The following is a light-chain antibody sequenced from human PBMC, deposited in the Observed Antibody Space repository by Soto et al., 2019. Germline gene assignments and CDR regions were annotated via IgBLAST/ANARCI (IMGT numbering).Light chain of an antibody. CDR2: GAS. Sequence: ETVLTQSPATLSLSPGERVTLSCRASQSVCSGCLAWYQQKPGQSPRLLIYGASSRATGIPDRFSGSGSGTDFTLTISRLEPEDFAVYYCQHYGTTPWTFDQGTKVGIK. CDR3: QHYGTTPWT. J-gene: IGKJ1*01. CDR1: QSVCSGC. V-gene: IGKV3-20*01.